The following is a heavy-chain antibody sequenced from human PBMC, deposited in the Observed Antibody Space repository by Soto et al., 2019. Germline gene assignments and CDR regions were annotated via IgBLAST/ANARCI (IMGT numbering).Heavy chain of an antibody. D-gene: IGHD2-2*01. CDR3: ARVYRSSTGCYYYYGVDV. J-gene: IGHJ6*02. CDR2: IYRSGST. Sequence: LSLTCAVSGYSISSGYYWAWIRQPPGKGLEWIGSIYRSGSTYHNPSLKSRVTISVDMSKNQFSLKLYSVTAADTAVYYCARVYRSSTGCYYYYGVDVWGQGTTVTVSS. CDR1: GYSISSGYY. V-gene: IGHV4-38-2*01.